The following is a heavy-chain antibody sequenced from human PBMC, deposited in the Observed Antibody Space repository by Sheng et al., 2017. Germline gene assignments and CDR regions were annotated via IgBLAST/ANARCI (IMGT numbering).Heavy chain of an antibody. J-gene: IGHJ4*02. CDR1: GGSFSGYY. CDR3: ARGRGWLQCFDY. V-gene: IGHV4-34*01. Sequence: QVQLQQWGAGLLKPSETLSLTCAVYGGSFSGYYWSWIRQPPGKGLEWIGEINHSGSTNYNPSLKSRVTISVDTSKNQFSLKLSSVTAADTAVYYCARGRGWLQCFDYWGQGTLVTVSS. CDR2: INHSGST. D-gene: IGHD5-12*01.